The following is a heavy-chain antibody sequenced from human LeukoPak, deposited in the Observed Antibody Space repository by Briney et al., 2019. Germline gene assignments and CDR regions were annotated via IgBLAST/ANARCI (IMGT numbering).Heavy chain of an antibody. CDR3: ARFSITIIVVVINDAFDI. V-gene: IGHV4-30-4*01. J-gene: IGHJ3*02. CDR2: IYYSGST. Sequence: TSETLSLTCTVSGGSISSGDYYWSWIRQPPGKGLEWIGYIYYSGSTYYNPSPKSRVTISVDTSENQFSLKLSSMTAADTAVYSCARFSITIIVVVINDAFDIWGQGTMVTVSS. CDR1: GGSISSGDYY. D-gene: IGHD3-22*01.